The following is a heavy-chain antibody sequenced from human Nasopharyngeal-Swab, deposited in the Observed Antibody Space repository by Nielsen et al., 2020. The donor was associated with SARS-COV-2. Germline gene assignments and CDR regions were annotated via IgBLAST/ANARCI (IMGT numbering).Heavy chain of an antibody. V-gene: IGHV1-24*01. CDR3: ATSPVVVITSWFDP. D-gene: IGHD3-22*01. J-gene: IGHJ5*02. CDR1: GYTLTELS. CDR2: FDPEDGET. Sequence: ASVKVSCKVSGYTLTELSMHWVRQAPGKGLEWMRGFDPEDGETIYAQKFQGRVTMTEDTSTDTAYMELSSLRSEDTAVYYCATSPVVVITSWFDPWGQGTLVTVSS.